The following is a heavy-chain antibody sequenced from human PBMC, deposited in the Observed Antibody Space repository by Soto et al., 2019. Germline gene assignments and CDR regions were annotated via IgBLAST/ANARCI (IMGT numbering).Heavy chain of an antibody. CDR2: ISYDGRET. J-gene: IGHJ4*02. Sequence: GGSLRLSCEASGFTFSAYAFHWVRQSPGKGLEWLSVISYDGRETHYADSVEGRFIISRDSSKKTAYLQMNSLRGDDTAVYFCATDPVAVTGSFIDSWGQGTLVTVSS. CDR3: ATDPVAVTGSFIDS. V-gene: IGHV3-30-3*01. CDR1: GFTFSAYA. D-gene: IGHD2-21*02.